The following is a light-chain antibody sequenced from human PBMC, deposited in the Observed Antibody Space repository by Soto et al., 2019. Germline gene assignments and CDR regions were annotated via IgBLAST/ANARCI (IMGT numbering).Light chain of an antibody. CDR3: QSYDSGLTDSSV. Sequence: QSVLTQPPSVSGAPGRTVTISCTGSDSNIGADFNVHWYQHLPGSAPKLLIYSNNRRPSGVPDRFSGSQSGSSASLAISGLQAEVEGDYYCQSYDSGLTDSSVFGTGTKLTVL. V-gene: IGLV1-40*01. CDR1: DSNIGADFN. CDR2: SNN. J-gene: IGLJ1*01.